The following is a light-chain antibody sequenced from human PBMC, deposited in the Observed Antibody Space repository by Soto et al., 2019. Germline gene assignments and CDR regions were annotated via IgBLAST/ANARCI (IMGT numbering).Light chain of an antibody. CDR2: EVT. CDR1: SSDVDTYNY. V-gene: IGLV2-14*01. Sequence: QSVLAHPASVSGSPGQSITIYCTATSSDVDTYNYVSWYQQHPGKAPQLMIFEVTNRPSGVSNRFSGYKSGNTASLIISGLQAEAEAKYYCGSYTTSSTLVFGGGTQLTVL. J-gene: IGLJ7*01. CDR3: GSYTTSSTLV.